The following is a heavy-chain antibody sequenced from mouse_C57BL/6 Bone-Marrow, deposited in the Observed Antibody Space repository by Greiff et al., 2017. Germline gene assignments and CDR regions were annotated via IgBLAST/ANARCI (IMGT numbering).Heavy chain of an antibody. D-gene: IGHD1-1*01. CDR3: TRGAYYGSSDWYFDV. V-gene: IGHV6-6*01. CDR2: IRNKANNHAT. CDR1: GFTFSHAW. J-gene: IGHJ1*03. Sequence: EVKLVESGGGLVQPGGSMKLSCAASGFTFSHAWMDWVRQSPEKGLEWVAEIRNKANNHATYYAESVKGRFTISRDDSKSSVYLQMNSLRAEDTGIYYCTRGAYYGSSDWYFDVWGTGTTVTVSS.